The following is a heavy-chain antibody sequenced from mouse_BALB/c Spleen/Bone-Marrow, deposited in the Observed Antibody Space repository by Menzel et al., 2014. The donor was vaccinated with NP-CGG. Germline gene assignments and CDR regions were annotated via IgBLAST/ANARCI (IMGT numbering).Heavy chain of an antibody. V-gene: IGHV5-6*01. CDR1: GFTFSSYG. Sequence: EVKLMESGGDLVKPGGSLKLSCAASGFTFSSYGMSWVRQTPDKRLEWVATISSGGSYTYYPDSVKGRFTISRDNAKNTLYLQMSSLKSEDTAMYYCARSEGGRRGLFDYWGQDTTLTVSS. CDR3: ARSEGGRRGLFDY. CDR2: ISSGGSYT. J-gene: IGHJ2*01.